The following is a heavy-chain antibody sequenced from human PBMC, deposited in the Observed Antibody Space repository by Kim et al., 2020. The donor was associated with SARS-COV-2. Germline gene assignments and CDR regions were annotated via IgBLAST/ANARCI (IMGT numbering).Heavy chain of an antibody. V-gene: IGHV1-3*01. D-gene: IGHD3-16*01. Sequence: GNGNTIYSQKFQGRVTFTTETSARTAYMELSFLRSEDSAVYYCLGGFYFDYWGQGTLVTVSS. J-gene: IGHJ4*02. CDR2: GNGNT. CDR3: LGGFYFDY.